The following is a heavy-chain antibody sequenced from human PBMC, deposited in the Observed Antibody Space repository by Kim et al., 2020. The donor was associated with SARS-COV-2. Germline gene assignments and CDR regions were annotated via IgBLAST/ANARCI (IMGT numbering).Heavy chain of an antibody. CDR2: T. D-gene: IGHD2-15*01. CDR3: ATLARSGGFDY. J-gene: IGHJ4*02. Sequence: TYYADSVKGRFTISRDNSKNTLYLQMNSLRAEDTAVYYCATLARSGGFDYWGQGTLVTVSS. V-gene: IGHV3-23*01.